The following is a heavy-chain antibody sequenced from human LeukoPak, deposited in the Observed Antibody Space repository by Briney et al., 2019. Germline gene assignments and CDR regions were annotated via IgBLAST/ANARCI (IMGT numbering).Heavy chain of an antibody. CDR1: GYSFTTYW. CDR3: ARSIAAQARIDY. D-gene: IGHD6-6*01. V-gene: IGHV5-51*01. J-gene: IGHJ4*02. Sequence: GESLKISCKGSGYSFTTYWIGWVRQLPGKGLGWMGIFYPGDSVNTYRPSFRGQATIPADKSITTAYRQWRSLKATDTPIITCARSIAAQARIDYWGQGTLVTVSS. CDR2: FYPGDSVN.